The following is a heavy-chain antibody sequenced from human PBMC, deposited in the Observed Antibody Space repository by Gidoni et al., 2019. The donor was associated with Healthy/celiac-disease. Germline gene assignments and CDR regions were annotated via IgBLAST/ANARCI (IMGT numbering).Heavy chain of an antibody. V-gene: IGHV1-18*01. J-gene: IGHJ6*02. D-gene: IGHD2-2*01. CDR3: AREWEIVVVPAAIYYYYYGMDV. CDR1: GYTFTSYG. Sequence: QVQLVQSGAEVKKPGASVKVSCKASGYTFTSYGISWVRQAPGQGLEWMGWISAYNGNTNYAQKLQGRVTMTTDTSTSTAYMELRSLRSDDTAVYYCAREWEIVVVPAAIYYYYYGMDVWGQGTTVTVSS. CDR2: ISAYNGNT.